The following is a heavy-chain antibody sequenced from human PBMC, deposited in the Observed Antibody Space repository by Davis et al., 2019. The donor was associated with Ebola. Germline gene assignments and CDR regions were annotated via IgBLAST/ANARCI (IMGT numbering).Heavy chain of an antibody. CDR1: GFTFRLSV. CDR3: SRHGSY. V-gene: IGHV3-23*01. CDR2: VIGGGGST. Sequence: GESLKISCAASGFTFRLSVMNWVRQAPGKGLEWVSAVIGGGGSTYYADFVKGRFTISRDNSKKTLYLQMNSLRAEDTAVYYCSRHGSYWGQGTLVTVSS. D-gene: IGHD5-24*01. J-gene: IGHJ4*02.